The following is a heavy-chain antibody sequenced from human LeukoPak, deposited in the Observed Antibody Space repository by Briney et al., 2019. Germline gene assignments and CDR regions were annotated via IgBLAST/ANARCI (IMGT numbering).Heavy chain of an antibody. CDR2: ISSGSSYI. CDR3: ARDRLLDY. V-gene: IGHV3-21*01. Sequence: GGSLRLSCAASGFTFSSYSMNWVRQAPGKGLEWVSSISSGSSYISYADSVKGRFTISRDNAKNSLYLQMSSLRAEDTAIYYCARDRLLDYWGQGTLVTVSS. J-gene: IGHJ4*02. D-gene: IGHD4-11*01. CDR1: GFTFSSYS.